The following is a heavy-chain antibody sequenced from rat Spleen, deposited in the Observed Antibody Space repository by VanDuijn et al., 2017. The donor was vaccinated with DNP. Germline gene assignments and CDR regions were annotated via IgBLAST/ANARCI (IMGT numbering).Heavy chain of an antibody. V-gene: IGHV5-25*01. CDR1: GFTFSNSD. Sequence: EVQLVESGGGLVQPGRSMKLSCAASGFTFSNSDMAWVRQAPTKGLEWVASISTRGGSTYYRDSVKGRFTISRDNAKSTLYLQMDSLRSEDTATYYCATQYYYDGSYYYALDAWGQGTSVTVSS. J-gene: IGHJ4*01. CDR3: ATQYYYDGSYYYALDA. CDR2: ISTRGGST. D-gene: IGHD1-12*02.